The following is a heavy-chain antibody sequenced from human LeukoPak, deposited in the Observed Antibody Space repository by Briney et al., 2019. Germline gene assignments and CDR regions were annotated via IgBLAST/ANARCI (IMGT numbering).Heavy chain of an antibody. CDR2: FDPVDEET. D-gene: IGHD2-2*01. CDR3: ATEKNCSSTDCSAGMDV. CDR1: GYMFSELS. Sequence: ASVKVSCKVSGYMFSELSMHWVRQAPGKGLEWMGSFDPVDEETIYAQKFQGRVTMTEDTSTDTAYMELSSLRSEDTAVYYCATEKNCSSTDCSAGMDVWGQGTTVTVSS. V-gene: IGHV1-24*01. J-gene: IGHJ6*02.